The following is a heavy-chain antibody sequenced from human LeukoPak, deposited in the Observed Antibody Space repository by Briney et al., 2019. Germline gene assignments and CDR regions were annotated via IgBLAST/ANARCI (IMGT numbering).Heavy chain of an antibody. D-gene: IGHD1-1*01. CDR2: IYSGGST. CDR1: GFTVSSNY. Sequence: PGGSLLLSCAASGFTVSSNYMSWGRQAQGKGVGWVAVIYSGGSTYYADSVKSRFTISRDNSKNTLYLQMNSLRAEDTAVYYCARDVRTGYYYYYMDVWGKGTTVTVSS. J-gene: IGHJ6*03. V-gene: IGHV3-66*02. CDR3: ARDVRTGYYYYYMDV.